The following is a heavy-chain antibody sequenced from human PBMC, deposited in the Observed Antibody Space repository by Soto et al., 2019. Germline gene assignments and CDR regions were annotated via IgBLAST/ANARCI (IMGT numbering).Heavy chain of an antibody. Sequence: ASVKGSCKASGYTFTVYYMHFVRQAPGQGLEWIGWINPKSGGTMYPQKFQVRVTMTWDTSISTAYMALTRLRSDDTAVYYCARDLAKGGGSAGFDYWGQGTLVTVSS. CDR3: ARDLAKGGGSAGFDY. J-gene: IGHJ4*02. CDR1: GYTFTVYY. V-gene: IGHV1-2*02. D-gene: IGHD1-26*01. CDR2: INPKSGGT.